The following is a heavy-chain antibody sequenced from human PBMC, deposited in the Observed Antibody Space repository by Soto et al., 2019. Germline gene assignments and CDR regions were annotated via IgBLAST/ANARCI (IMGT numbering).Heavy chain of an antibody. J-gene: IGHJ4*02. D-gene: IGHD6-6*01. CDR1: GFTFSSYG. Sequence: SLRLSCAASGFTFSSYGIHWVRQAPGKGLEWVAVIWDEGKNRRYADSVRGRFTVSSDNSKKTVYLQMDSLRVEDTAMYYCARDRELGRSSPYFDFWGQGTLVTVSS. CDR2: IWDEGKNR. V-gene: IGHV3-33*01. CDR3: ARDRELGRSSPYFDF.